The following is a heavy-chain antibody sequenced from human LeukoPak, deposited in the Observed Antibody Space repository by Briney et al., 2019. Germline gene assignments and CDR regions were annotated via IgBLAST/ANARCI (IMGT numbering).Heavy chain of an antibody. V-gene: IGHV4-39*01. D-gene: IGHD3-22*01. Sequence: PSETLSLTCSVSGGSISTSNYLWAWIRQPPGKGLEWIGSVYYGGSTQYNPALQSRVTISIDTSKNQFSLNLNSVTAADTAVYYCARHDRYFYDGSGHITLSFFDYWGQGTLVTASS. J-gene: IGHJ4*02. CDR3: ARHDRYFYDGSGHITLSFFDY. CDR1: GGSISTSNYL. CDR2: VYYGGST.